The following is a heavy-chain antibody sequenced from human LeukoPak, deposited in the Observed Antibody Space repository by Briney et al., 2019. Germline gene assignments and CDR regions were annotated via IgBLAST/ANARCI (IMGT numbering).Heavy chain of an antibody. CDR3: ARVLRYCSGGNCYSGGLGYMDV. Sequence: GGSLRLSCAASGFTFSDYNMRWIRQAPGKGLEWVSSISRSGSTKYYAGSVKGRFTISRDNAKNSLFLQMNSLRAEDTAVYYCARVLRYCSGGNCYSGGLGYMDVWGKGTTVTIS. CDR1: GFTFSDYN. D-gene: IGHD2-15*01. CDR2: ISRSGSTK. V-gene: IGHV3-11*01. J-gene: IGHJ6*03.